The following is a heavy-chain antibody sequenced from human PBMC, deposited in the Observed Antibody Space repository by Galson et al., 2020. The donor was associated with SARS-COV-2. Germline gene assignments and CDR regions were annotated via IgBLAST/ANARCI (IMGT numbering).Heavy chain of an antibody. Sequence: SETLSLTCTVSGGSISSYYWSWIRQPPGKGLEWIGYIYYSGSTNYNPSLKSRVTISVDTSKNQFSLKLSSVTAADTAVYYCAREDILTGYYNNAFDIWGQGTMVTVSS. V-gene: IGHV4-59*01. CDR3: AREDILTGYYNNAFDI. CDR2: IYYSGST. J-gene: IGHJ3*02. CDR1: GGSISSYY. D-gene: IGHD3-9*01.